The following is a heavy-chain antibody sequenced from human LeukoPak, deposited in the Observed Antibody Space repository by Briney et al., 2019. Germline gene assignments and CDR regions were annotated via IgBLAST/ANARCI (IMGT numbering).Heavy chain of an antibody. CDR1: AFTVSSNY. Sequence: GGSLRLSCAASAFTVSSNYMSWVRQAPGKGLEWVSVIYSGGTTYYTDSVKGRFTISRDNSKNTLYLQMNSLRAEDTAVYYCAELGITMIGGVWGKGTTVTISS. CDR2: IYSGGTT. J-gene: IGHJ6*04. V-gene: IGHV3-66*01. CDR3: AELGITMIGGV. D-gene: IGHD3-10*02.